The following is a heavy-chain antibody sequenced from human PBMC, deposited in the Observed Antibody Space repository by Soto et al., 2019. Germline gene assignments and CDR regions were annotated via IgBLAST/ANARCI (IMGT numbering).Heavy chain of an antibody. CDR2: IYYSGSP. V-gene: IGHV4-39*07. CDR3: ERYRYSRGDFDY. Sequence: PSETLSLTCTVSGGSISSSSYYWGWIRQPPGKGLEWIGSIYYSGSPNYNPSLKSRVTISVDTSKNQFSLKLSSVTAADTAVYYCERYRYSRGDFDYWGQGTLVTVSS. CDR1: GGSISSSSYY. J-gene: IGHJ4*02. D-gene: IGHD6-13*01.